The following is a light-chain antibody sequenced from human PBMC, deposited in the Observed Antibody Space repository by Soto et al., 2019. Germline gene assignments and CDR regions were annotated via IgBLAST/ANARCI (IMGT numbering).Light chain of an antibody. J-gene: IGKJ5*01. CDR1: ESIGRH. Sequence: DIQMTQSPSSLSASVGDRVTITCRASESIGRHLNWYQQKPGKAPKLLIYAASSLQNGVPSRFRGRGSGTDFTLTISNLQPEDFATYFCQQSYSTLSITFGQGTRLEIK. CDR3: QQSYSTLSIT. CDR2: AAS. V-gene: IGKV1-39*01.